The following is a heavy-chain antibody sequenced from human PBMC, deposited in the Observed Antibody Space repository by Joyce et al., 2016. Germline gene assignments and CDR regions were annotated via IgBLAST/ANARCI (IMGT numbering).Heavy chain of an antibody. CDR2: ISSSGSST. J-gene: IGHJ4*02. Sequence: EVQLVESGGGLVQPGGSLRLSCAVSGFTFSSFDMNWVRQAPGKGLEWVAYISSSGSSTHYADSMKGRFTISRDSAKNSLYLQMNSLRAEDTAVYYCARDPVGIMDFDYWGQGTLVTVSS. V-gene: IGHV3-48*01. CDR1: GFTFSSFD. D-gene: IGHD3-16*01. CDR3: ARDPVGIMDFDY.